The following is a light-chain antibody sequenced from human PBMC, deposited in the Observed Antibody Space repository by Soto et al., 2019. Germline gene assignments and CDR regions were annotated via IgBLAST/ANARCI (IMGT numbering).Light chain of an antibody. CDR1: TSNIESHS. Sequence: QAVVTQSPSASGTPGQRIIISCSGSTSNIESHSVNWYQQVPGAAPKLLIVTNNQRPSGVPDRFSGSKSGASASLAISGLQSEDEATYYCATWDDNRKGVFGTGTKLTVL. CDR2: TNN. CDR3: ATWDDNRKGV. J-gene: IGLJ1*01. V-gene: IGLV1-44*01.